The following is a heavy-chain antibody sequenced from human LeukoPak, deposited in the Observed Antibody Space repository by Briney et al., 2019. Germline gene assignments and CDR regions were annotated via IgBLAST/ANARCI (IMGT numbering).Heavy chain of an antibody. Sequence: SQTLSLTCAVSGGSINSGGYSWSWIRQPPGKGLEWMGYIYHSGSTYYNPSLKSRVTMSVDTSKNQFSLKLSSVTAADTAVYYCARDPVGSSRFDYWGQGTLVTVSS. CDR1: GGSINSGGYS. V-gene: IGHV4-30-2*01. CDR3: ARDPVGSSRFDY. D-gene: IGHD6-6*01. CDR2: IYHSGST. J-gene: IGHJ4*02.